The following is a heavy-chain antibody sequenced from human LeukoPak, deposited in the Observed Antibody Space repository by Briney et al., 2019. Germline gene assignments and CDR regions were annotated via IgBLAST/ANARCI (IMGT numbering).Heavy chain of an antibody. Sequence: SETLSLTCTVSGGSISSSSYYWGWIRQPPGKGLEWIGSIYYSGSTYYNPALKSRVTISVDTSKNQFSLKLSSVTAADTAVYYCARLITISEDYRGRGTLVTVSS. CDR2: IYYSGST. CDR1: GGSISSSSYY. J-gene: IGHJ2*01. V-gene: IGHV4-39*01. D-gene: IGHD3-9*01. CDR3: ARLITISEDY.